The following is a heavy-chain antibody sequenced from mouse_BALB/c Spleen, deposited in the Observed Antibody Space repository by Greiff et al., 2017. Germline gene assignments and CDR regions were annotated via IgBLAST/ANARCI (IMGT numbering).Heavy chain of an antibody. J-gene: IGHJ2*01. CDR3: ARGPLRDY. Sequence: EVMLVESGGGLVKPGGSLKLSCAASGFTFSSYAMSWVRQTPEKRLEWVASISSGGSTYYPDSVKGRFTISRDNARNILYLQMSSLRSEDTAMYYCARGPLRDYWGQGTTLTVSS. V-gene: IGHV5-6-5*01. CDR1: GFTFSSYA. D-gene: IGHD1-1*01. CDR2: ISSGGST.